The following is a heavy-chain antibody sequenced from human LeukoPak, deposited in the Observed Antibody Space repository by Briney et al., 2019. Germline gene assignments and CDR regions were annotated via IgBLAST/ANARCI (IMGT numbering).Heavy chain of an antibody. V-gene: IGHV3-30*18. J-gene: IGHJ3*02. CDR3: AKAINTATFDAFDI. D-gene: IGHD4-17*01. CDR2: ISFDGSKR. Sequence: PGGSLRLSCAASGFTLSSYGIHWVRQAPGKGLEWVAVISFDGSKRYYANSVKGRFTISRDNSKNTLYLQMNNLRVEDTAVYYCAKAINTATFDAFDIWGQGTMLTVSS. CDR1: GFTLSSYG.